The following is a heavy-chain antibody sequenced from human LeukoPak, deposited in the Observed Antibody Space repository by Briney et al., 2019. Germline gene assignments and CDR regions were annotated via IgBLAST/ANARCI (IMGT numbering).Heavy chain of an antibody. V-gene: IGHV4-59*01. Sequence: PSETLSLTCTVSGGSISTYYWTWIRQPPGKGLEWIGGISYDGSTTEHPSLNSRVTISLDASKNQFSLNLRFVTAADTAVYYCARTSRHYYGSGSNLTPWPADMDVWGQGTTVTVSS. CDR3: ARTSRHYYGSGSNLTPWPADMDV. CDR2: ISYDGST. J-gene: IGHJ6*02. CDR1: GGSISTYY. D-gene: IGHD3-10*01.